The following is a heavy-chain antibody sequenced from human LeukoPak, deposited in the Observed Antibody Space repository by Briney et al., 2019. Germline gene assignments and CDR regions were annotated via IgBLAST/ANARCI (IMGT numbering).Heavy chain of an antibody. CDR3: ARHPRDTSSWTRDPNDY. V-gene: IGHV4-39*01. CDR2: IYYGGST. CDR1: GGSISSSSYY. D-gene: IGHD6-13*01. Sequence: SETLSLTCTVSGGSISSSSYYWGWIRQPPGKGLEWIGSIYYGGSTYYNPSLKSRVTISVDTSKNQFSLKLSSVTAADTAVYYCARHPRDTSSWTRDPNDYWGQGTLVTVSS. J-gene: IGHJ4*02.